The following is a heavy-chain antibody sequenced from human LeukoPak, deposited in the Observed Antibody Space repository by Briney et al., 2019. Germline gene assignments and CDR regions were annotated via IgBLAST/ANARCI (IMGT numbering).Heavy chain of an antibody. D-gene: IGHD2-15*01. CDR2: IYPGDSDT. CDR3: ARRESGGSIGY. J-gene: IGHJ4*01. Sequence: GESLKISCKGSGYSFTNYWIGWVRQVPGKGLEWMGIIYPGDSDTRYSPSLQGQITISVDKSIATTYLQWSSLKASDTAMYYCARRESGGSIGYWGHGTLVTVSS. CDR1: GYSFTNYW. V-gene: IGHV5-51*01.